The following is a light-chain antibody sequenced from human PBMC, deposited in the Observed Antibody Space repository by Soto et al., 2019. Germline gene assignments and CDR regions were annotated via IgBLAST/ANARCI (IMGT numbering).Light chain of an antibody. V-gene: IGLV2-14*01. CDR1: SSDVGGYNY. Sequence: QSALTQPASVSGSPGQSITISCTGTSSDVGGYNYVSWYQQHPGKAPKLMIYEVSNRPSGVSNRFSGSKSRNTASLTISGLQAEDEADYYCISYTTSSTHWVFGGGTKVTVL. J-gene: IGLJ3*02. CDR2: EVS. CDR3: ISYTTSSTHWV.